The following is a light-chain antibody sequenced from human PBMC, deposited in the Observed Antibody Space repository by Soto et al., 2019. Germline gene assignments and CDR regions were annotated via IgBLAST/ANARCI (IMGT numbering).Light chain of an antibody. CDR3: LKYGSSSTWT. Sequence: EIGWTQSPGTLSLSPGERATLSCRASQSVSRADLAWYKHKTGQPPTLLIYAASSRVTGIPDRFSGRGSRTDFNLTICSLEPEEFAVYYCLKYGSSSTWTFGQGTKAEIK. J-gene: IGKJ1*01. CDR2: AAS. V-gene: IGKV3-20*01. CDR1: QSVSRAD.